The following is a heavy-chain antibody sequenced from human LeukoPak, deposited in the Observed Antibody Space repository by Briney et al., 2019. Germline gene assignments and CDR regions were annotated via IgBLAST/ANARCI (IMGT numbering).Heavy chain of an antibody. Sequence: SETLSLPCSVSGGSISTYYWNWLRQTPGKGLEGFAHISYGNTDYNPPLKSRVTISVDTSKNQFSLKLTSVTAADTAVYYCARDRAHSYGRYFDPWGQGALVTVSS. CDR1: GGSISTYY. J-gene: IGHJ5*02. V-gene: IGHV4-59*01. CDR2: ISYGNT. CDR3: ARDRAHSYGRYFDP. D-gene: IGHD5-18*01.